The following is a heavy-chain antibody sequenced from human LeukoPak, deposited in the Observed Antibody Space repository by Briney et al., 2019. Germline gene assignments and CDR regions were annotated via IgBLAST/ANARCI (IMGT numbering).Heavy chain of an antibody. CDR1: GFTFSDYY. D-gene: IGHD3-10*01. Sequence: GGSLRLSCAASGFTFSDYYMSWIRQAPGKGLEWISYISSSGDTIFYADSVKGRFTISRDNAKNSLYLQMNSLRVEDTAVYYCARVAKYYYGSETYYFFEHWGQGTPVTASS. J-gene: IGHJ4*02. CDR2: ISSSGDTI. V-gene: IGHV3-11*04. CDR3: ARVAKYYYGSETYYFFEH.